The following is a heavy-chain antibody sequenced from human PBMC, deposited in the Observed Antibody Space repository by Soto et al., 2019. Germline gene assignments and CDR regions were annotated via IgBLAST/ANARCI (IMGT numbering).Heavy chain of an antibody. CDR3: ASSYGSGYRAFDY. V-gene: IGHV1-69*02. CDR2: INPILSMS. D-gene: IGHD3-10*01. J-gene: IGHJ4*02. CDR1: GDTFSFYS. Sequence: QVQLVQSGAEVRKPGSSVKVSCKASGDTFSFYSINWVRQAPGLGLEWMGRINPILSMSNYAQRFQGRVTMTADMSTSTAYMELSGLRSEDTAIYYSASSYGSGYRAFDYRGQGALVTVSS.